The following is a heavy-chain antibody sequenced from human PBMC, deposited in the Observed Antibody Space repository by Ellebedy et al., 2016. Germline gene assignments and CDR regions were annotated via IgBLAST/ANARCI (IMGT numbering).Heavy chain of an antibody. V-gene: IGHV4-4*07. D-gene: IGHD2-21*02. CDR2: IVSSGST. CDR1: GGSISDYF. J-gene: IGHJ4*02. Sequence: LETLSLTCTVSGGSISDYFWSWIRQPAGKGLEWIGRIVSSGSTNYNPSLKSRVSMSVDTSNNQFSLNLNSVTAADTAVYYCARGVTPHFDYWGQGILVTVSS. CDR3: ARGVTPHFDY.